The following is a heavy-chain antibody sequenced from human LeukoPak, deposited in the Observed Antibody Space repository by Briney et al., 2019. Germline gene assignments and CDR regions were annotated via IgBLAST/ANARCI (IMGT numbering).Heavy chain of an antibody. V-gene: IGHV5-51*01. D-gene: IGHD6-19*01. CDR3: ARFAVAGTTYNWFDP. CDR1: GYSFTSYW. J-gene: IGHJ5*02. CDR2: IYPGDSDT. Sequence: GESLKISCKGSGYSFTSYWIGWVRQMPGKGLGWMGIIYPGDSDTRYSPSFQGQVTISADKSISTAYLQWSSLKASDTAMYYCARFAVAGTTYNWFDPWGQGTLVTVSS.